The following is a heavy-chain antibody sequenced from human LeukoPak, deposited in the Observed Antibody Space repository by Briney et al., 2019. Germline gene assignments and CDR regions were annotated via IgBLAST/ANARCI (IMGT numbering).Heavy chain of an antibody. J-gene: IGHJ4*02. CDR2: IRSDGYHT. V-gene: IGHV3-30*02. CDR3: AKPSGSGVDY. D-gene: IGHD1-26*01. CDR1: GFVFDAYD. Sequence: GGSLRLSCGASGFVFDAYDMHWVRHPPGKGREWVAFIRSDGYHTYYTDSVKGRFIITRDNFKNTLYLQMNSLRLEDMAVYYCAKPSGSGVDYWGRGTRVTVSS.